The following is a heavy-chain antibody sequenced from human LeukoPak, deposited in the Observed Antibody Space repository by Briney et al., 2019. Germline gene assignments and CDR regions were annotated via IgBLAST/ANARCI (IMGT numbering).Heavy chain of an antibody. D-gene: IGHD2-2*01. J-gene: IGHJ4*02. V-gene: IGHV3-33*01. CDR1: GFTFSSYG. Sequence: GRSLRLSCAASGFTFSSYGMHWVRQAPGKGLEWLAVIWYDGSNKYYADSVKGRFTISRDNSKNTLYLQMNSLRAEDTAVYYCARDSCSSTSCYGGYSFDYWGQGTLVTVSS. CDR3: ARDSCSSTSCYGGYSFDY. CDR2: IWYDGSNK.